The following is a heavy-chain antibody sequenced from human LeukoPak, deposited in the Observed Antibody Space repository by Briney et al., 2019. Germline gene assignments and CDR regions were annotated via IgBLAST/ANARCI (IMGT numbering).Heavy chain of an antibody. Sequence: GSSVKVSCKASGGTFSSYAISWVRQAPGQGLEWMGGIIPIFGTANYAQKFQGRVTITADESTSTAYMELSSLRSEDTAVYYCGVFGEPHDAFDIWGQGTMVTVSS. CDR3: GVFGEPHDAFDI. J-gene: IGHJ3*02. CDR2: IIPIFGTA. CDR1: GGTFSSYA. D-gene: IGHD3-10*02. V-gene: IGHV1-69*01.